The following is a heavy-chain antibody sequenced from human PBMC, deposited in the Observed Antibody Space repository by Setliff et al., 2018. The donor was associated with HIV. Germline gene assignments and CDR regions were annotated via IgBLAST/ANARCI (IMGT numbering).Heavy chain of an antibody. CDR1: GYTFTSYG. Sequence: ASVKVSCKASGYTFTSYGISWVRQAPGQRLEWMGWINAGNGNTKYSQKFQGRVTITRDTSASTAYMELSSLRSEDTAVYYCARGPYYGSGSSWGYWGQGTLVTVSS. J-gene: IGHJ4*02. D-gene: IGHD3-10*01. CDR3: ARGPYYGSGSSWGY. CDR2: INAGNGNT. V-gene: IGHV1-3*01.